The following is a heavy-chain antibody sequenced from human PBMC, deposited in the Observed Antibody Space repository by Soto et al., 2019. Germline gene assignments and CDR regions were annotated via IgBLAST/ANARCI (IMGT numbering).Heavy chain of an antibody. Sequence: SETLSLTCTVSGRSIIGYYWSWIRQPPGKGLEWIGYIYYSGGTNYNPSLKSRVTISVDTSKNQFSLKLSSVTAADTAVYYCARNVAAAHLYGMDVWGQGTTVTVSS. CDR3: ARNVAAAHLYGMDV. J-gene: IGHJ6*02. CDR2: IYYSGGT. CDR1: GRSIIGYY. D-gene: IGHD6-13*01. V-gene: IGHV4-59*01.